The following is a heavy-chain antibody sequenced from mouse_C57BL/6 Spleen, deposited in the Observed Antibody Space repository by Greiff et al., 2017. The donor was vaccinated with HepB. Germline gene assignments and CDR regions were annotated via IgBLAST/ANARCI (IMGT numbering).Heavy chain of an antibody. D-gene: IGHD4-1*01. CDR3: ARRTGTWYVDV. CDR2: IDPSDSYT. Sequence: VQLQQSGAELVMPGASVKLSCKASGYTFTSYWMHWVKQRPGQGLEWIGEIDPSDSYTNYNQKFKGKSTLTVDKSSSTAYMQLSSLTSEDSAVYYCARRTGTWYVDVWGTGTTVTVSS. J-gene: IGHJ1*03. V-gene: IGHV1-69*01. CDR1: GYTFTSYW.